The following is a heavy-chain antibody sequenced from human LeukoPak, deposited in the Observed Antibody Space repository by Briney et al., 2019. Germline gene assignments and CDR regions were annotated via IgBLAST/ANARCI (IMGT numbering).Heavy chain of an antibody. CDR3: ARVDSSGWESSDY. CDR2: ISSSGSTI. J-gene: IGHJ4*02. V-gene: IGHV3-48*03. Sequence: GGSLRLSCAASGFTFSSYEMNWVRQAPGKGLEWVSYISSSGSTIYYADSVKGRFTISRDNAKNSLYLQMNSLRAEDTAVYYCARVDSSGWESSDYWGQGTLVTVPS. CDR1: GFTFSSYE. D-gene: IGHD6-19*01.